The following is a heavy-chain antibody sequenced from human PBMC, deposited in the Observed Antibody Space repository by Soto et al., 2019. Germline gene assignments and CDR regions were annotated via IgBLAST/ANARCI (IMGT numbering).Heavy chain of an antibody. CDR3: ARSLYCSGGSCYSVPYYYYGMDV. V-gene: IGHV1-2*04. CDR1: GYTFTGYY. J-gene: IGHJ6*02. CDR2: INPNSGGT. D-gene: IGHD2-15*01. Sequence: ASVKVSCKASGYTFTGYYMHWVRQAPGQGLEWMGWINPNSGGTNYAQKFQGWVTMTRDTSISTAYMELSRLRSDDTAVYYCARSLYCSGGSCYSVPYYYYGMDVWGQGTTVTVSS.